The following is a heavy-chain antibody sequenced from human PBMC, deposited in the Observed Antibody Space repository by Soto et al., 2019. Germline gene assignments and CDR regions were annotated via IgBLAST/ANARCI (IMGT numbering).Heavy chain of an antibody. CDR3: AKTTDGWFSAFEI. Sequence: GGSLRLSCAASGFTFSSYSMNWVRQAPGKGLEWVSSISSSSSYIYYADSVKGRFTISRDNAKNSLYLQMNSLRAEDTAVYFCAKTTDGWFSAFEIWGQGTVVTVSS. J-gene: IGHJ3*02. CDR1: GFTFSSYS. D-gene: IGHD6-19*01. V-gene: IGHV3-21*04. CDR2: ISSSSSYI.